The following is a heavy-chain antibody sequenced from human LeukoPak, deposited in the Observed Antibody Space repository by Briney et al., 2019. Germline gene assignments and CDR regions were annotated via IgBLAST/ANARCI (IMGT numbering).Heavy chain of an antibody. Sequence: SVKVSCKASGGTFSSYAISWVRQAPGQGLEWMGRIIPIFGTANYARKFQGRVTITTDESASTAYMELSSLRSEDTAVYYCASDSSGWYYDYWGQGTLVTVSS. CDR3: ASDSSGWYYDY. CDR2: IIPIFGTA. J-gene: IGHJ4*02. D-gene: IGHD6-19*01. CDR1: GGTFSSYA. V-gene: IGHV1-69*05.